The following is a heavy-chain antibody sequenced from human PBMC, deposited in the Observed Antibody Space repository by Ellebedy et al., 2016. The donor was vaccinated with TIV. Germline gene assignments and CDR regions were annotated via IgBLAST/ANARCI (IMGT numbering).Heavy chain of an antibody. D-gene: IGHD3-3*01. J-gene: IGHJ4*02. CDR2: IWYDGSNK. Sequence: GESLKISCAASGFKFNMYGMHWVRQAPGKGLEWVAHIWYDGSNKYYADSVKGRFTISRDNSKNTLHLQMSSLRTDDTAVYYCAKGRSGVVHYWGQGTLVTVSS. V-gene: IGHV3-30*02. CDR3: AKGRSGVVHY. CDR1: GFKFNMYG.